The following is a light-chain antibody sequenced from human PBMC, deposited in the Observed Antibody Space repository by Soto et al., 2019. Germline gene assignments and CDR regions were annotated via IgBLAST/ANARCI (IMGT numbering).Light chain of an antibody. J-gene: IGLJ1*01. CDR3: ISYKTDDTFL. CDR2: YAT. Sequence: NHAASVSSADVGGISISCTRTSSDVGGYNYVSWYQQHPGRAPKVMIVYATNRPSGVSNSFSGSKSGITASLTISGLQADDEAEYFCISYKTDDTFLFGTGSKVTVL. V-gene: IGLV2-14*01. CDR1: SSDVGGYNY.